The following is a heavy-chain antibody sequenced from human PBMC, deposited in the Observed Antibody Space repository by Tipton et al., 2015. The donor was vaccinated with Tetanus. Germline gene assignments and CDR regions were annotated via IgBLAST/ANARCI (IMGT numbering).Heavy chain of an antibody. D-gene: IGHD5-18*01. J-gene: IGHJ2*01. CDR1: GGSISSGGYY. CDR3: ARGPVDTAIYWYFDL. V-gene: IGHV4-39*07. CDR2: INHSGST. Sequence: TLSLTCTVSGGSISSGGYYWSWIRQPPGKGLEWIGEINHSGSTNYNPSLKSRVTISVDTSKNQFSLKLSSVTAADTAVYFCARGPVDTAIYWYFDLWGRGTLVTVSS.